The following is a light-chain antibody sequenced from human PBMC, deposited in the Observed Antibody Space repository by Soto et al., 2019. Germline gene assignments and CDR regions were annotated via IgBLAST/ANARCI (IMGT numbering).Light chain of an antibody. CDR2: DTT. Sequence: QAVVTQEPSLTVSPGETVILTCGSSTGAVTSGHYPYWFQQKPGQAPKTLIYDTTNKQSWSPARFSGSLLGGKAALTLSGAQPEDEADYYCLLVYSGTVVFGGGTKLTVL. V-gene: IGLV7-46*01. CDR1: TGAVTSGHY. CDR3: LLVYSGTVV. J-gene: IGLJ2*01.